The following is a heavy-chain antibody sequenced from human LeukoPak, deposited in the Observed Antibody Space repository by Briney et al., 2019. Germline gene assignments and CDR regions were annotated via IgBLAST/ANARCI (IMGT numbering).Heavy chain of an antibody. CDR1: GFTFSSYS. Sequence: GESLRLSCAASGFTFSSYSMNWVRQAPGKGLEWVSYISSSSSTIYYADSVKGRFTISRDNAKNSLYLQMHSLRAEDTAVYYCARYGPTDVLMVYAFDYWGQGTLVTVSS. CDR3: ARYGPTDVLMVYAFDY. D-gene: IGHD2-8*01. CDR2: ISSSSSTI. J-gene: IGHJ4*02. V-gene: IGHV3-48*04.